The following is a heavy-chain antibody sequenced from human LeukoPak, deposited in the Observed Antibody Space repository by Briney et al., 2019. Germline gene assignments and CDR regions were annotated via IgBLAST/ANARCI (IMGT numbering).Heavy chain of an antibody. D-gene: IGHD3-16*01. CDR3: ARVWSSRKAFDI. Sequence: SETLSLTCAVYGGSFSGHYWSWIRQPPGKGLEWIGEINHSGSTNYNPSLESRVTISVDTSKNHFSLKLSSVTAADTAVYYCARVWSSRKAFDIWGQGTMATVSS. V-gene: IGHV4-34*01. CDR1: GGSFSGHY. J-gene: IGHJ3*02. CDR2: INHSGST.